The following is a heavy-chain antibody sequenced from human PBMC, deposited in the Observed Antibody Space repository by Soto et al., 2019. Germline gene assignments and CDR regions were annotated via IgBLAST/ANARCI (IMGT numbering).Heavy chain of an antibody. Sequence: PGGSLRLSCAASGFTFSSYSMNWVRQAPGKGLEWVSYISSSSSTIYYADSVKGRFTNFSDDAKTSLYLQMNSLGVEDTAVFYSTGYGDYGMKGYYYYNYYLDIGGKETLDTVSS. J-gene: IGHJ6*03. V-gene: IGHV3-48*01. CDR2: ISSSSSTI. CDR1: GFTFSSYS. D-gene: IGHD4-17*01. CDR3: TGYGDYGMKGYYYYNYYLDI.